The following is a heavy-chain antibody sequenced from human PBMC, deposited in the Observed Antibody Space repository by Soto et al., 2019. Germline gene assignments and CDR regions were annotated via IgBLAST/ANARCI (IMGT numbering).Heavy chain of an antibody. CDR3: AREFSNSPEAFDS. Sequence: SETLSVTCTVSGGYVKIDTFYWSWIRQPPGRGLEWIGYIYYTGTTNYNPSLKSRVTISVDTSRTQFSLMLRSVTAADTAEYYCAREFSNSPEAFDSWGQGSLVTV. CDR1: GGYVKIDTFY. D-gene: IGHD6-6*01. CDR2: IYYTGTT. J-gene: IGHJ4*02. V-gene: IGHV4-61*01.